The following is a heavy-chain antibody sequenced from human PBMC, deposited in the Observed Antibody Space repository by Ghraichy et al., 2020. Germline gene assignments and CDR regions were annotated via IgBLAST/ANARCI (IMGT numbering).Heavy chain of an antibody. V-gene: IGHV4-59*01. CDR1: GGSIRSYY. J-gene: IGHJ2*01. D-gene: IGHD4-17*01. CDR2: IYYSGST. CDR3: ARDSSHDAFDYGDYRHFGRYFDL. Sequence: SETLSLTCTVSGGSIRSYYWSWIRQPPGKGLEWIGSIYYSGSTNYNSSLKSRVTISVDTSKNQFSLKLSSLTAADTAVYYCARDSSHDAFDYGDYRHFGRYFDLWGRGTLVTVSS.